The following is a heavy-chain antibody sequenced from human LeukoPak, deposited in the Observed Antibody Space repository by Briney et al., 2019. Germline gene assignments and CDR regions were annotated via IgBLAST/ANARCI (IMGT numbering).Heavy chain of an antibody. CDR3: AREGHYYGSGSYLEVVAFDI. CDR2: IYTSGST. J-gene: IGHJ3*02. Sequence: PSETLSLTCTVSGGSISSSSYYWSWIRQPAGKGLEWIGRIYTSGSTNYNPSLKSRVTISVDTSKNQFSLKLSSVTAADTAVYYCAREGHYYGSGSYLEVVAFDIWGQGTMVTVSS. V-gene: IGHV4-61*02. D-gene: IGHD3-10*01. CDR1: GGSISSSSYY.